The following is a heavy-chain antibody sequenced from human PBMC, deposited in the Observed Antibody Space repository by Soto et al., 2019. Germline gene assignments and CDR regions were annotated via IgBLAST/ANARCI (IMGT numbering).Heavy chain of an antibody. Sequence: VASVKVSCKASGCMLSASGMSWGGQAPGQGLEGMGWISVESGNTDYARKFQDRVTMTTDTSTNTAYMELTTLASDDTAVYYCALGFSYDYLHLPASSAQRSIVLVSSGM. CDR3: ALGFSYDYLHLPASSAQRSIVLVSSGM. CDR2: ISVESGNT. V-gene: IGHV1-18*04. J-gene: IGHJ6*01. D-gene: IGHD5-12*01. CDR1: GCMLSASG.